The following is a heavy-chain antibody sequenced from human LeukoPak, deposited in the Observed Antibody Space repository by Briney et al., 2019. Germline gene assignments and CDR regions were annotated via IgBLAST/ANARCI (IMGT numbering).Heavy chain of an antibody. CDR3: ARVDVTIFGVAQSIDY. CDR1: GGSISSGDYC. Sequence: PSETLSLTCTVSGGSISSGDYCWGWIRQPPGKGLEWIGYIYYSGSTNYNPSLKSRVTISVDTSKNQFSLKLSSVTAADTAVYYCARVDVTIFGVAQSIDYWGQGTLVTVSS. J-gene: IGHJ4*02. D-gene: IGHD3-3*01. CDR2: IYYSGST. V-gene: IGHV4-61*08.